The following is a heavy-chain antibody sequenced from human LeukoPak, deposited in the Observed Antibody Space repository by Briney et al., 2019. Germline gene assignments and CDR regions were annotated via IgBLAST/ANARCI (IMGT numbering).Heavy chain of an antibody. CDR1: GFTFSSYE. Sequence: PGGSQRLSCAASGFTFSSYEMNWVRQAPGKGLEWVSYISSSGSTIYYADSVKGRFTISRDNAKNSLYLQMNSLRAEDTAVYYCASLLPHYDYVWGSPYGMDVWGQGTTVTVSS. J-gene: IGHJ6*02. CDR2: ISSSGSTI. CDR3: ASLLPHYDYVWGSPYGMDV. D-gene: IGHD3-16*01. V-gene: IGHV3-48*03.